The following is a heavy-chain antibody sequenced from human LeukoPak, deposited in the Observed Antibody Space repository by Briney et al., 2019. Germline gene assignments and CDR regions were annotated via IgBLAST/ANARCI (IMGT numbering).Heavy chain of an antibody. D-gene: IGHD1-26*01. V-gene: IGHV3-21*01. CDR1: GFTFSSYS. Sequence: GGSLRLSCAASGFTFSSYSMNWVRQAPGKGLEWVSSISSSSSYTYYADSVKGRFTISRDNAKNSLYLQMNSLRAEDTAVYYCASGGMGATRYWGQGTLVTVSS. CDR2: ISSSSSYT. J-gene: IGHJ4*02. CDR3: ASGGMGATRY.